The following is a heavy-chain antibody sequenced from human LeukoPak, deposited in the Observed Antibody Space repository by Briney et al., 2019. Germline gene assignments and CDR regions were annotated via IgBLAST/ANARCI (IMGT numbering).Heavy chain of an antibody. CDR1: GFTFDDYG. D-gene: IGHD1-1*01. V-gene: IGHV3-20*04. J-gene: IGHJ6*03. CDR3: ARVRNYYYYYYMDV. Sequence: GGSLRLSCAASGFTFDDYGMSWVRHAPGKGLEWVSGVNWNGGSTGYADSVKGRFTISRDNAKNSLYLQMNSLRAEDTALYYCARVRNYYYYYYMDVWGKGTTVTVSS. CDR2: VNWNGGST.